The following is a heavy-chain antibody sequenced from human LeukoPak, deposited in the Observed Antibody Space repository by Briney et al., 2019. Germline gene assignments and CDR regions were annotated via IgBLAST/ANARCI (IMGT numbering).Heavy chain of an antibody. CDR2: IYHDGRT. CDR1: GGSISSNNW. Sequence: SETLSLTCAVSGGSISSNNWWIWVRQSPEKGLEWIGEIYHDGRTNYNSSLKSRVTISLDTSKNQFSLKLSSVTAADTAVYYCAGFGEYYFDYWGQGTLVTVSS. D-gene: IGHD3-10*01. V-gene: IGHV4-4*02. J-gene: IGHJ4*02. CDR3: AGFGEYYFDY.